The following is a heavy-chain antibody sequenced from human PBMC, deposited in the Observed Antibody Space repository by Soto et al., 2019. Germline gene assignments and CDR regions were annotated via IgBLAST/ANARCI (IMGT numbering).Heavy chain of an antibody. J-gene: IGHJ6*03. Sequence: EVQLLESGGGLVQPGGSLRLSCAASGFKFNSYTMGWVRQAPGKGLVWVSAIRGDGSSTYYADFVNGRFTISRDNSKNTLHLQMNRLRTEDTAVYSCAKPAVVDSIYYYYMDVWGRGTAVTVSS. CDR2: IRGDGSST. CDR1: GFKFNSYT. CDR3: AKPAVVDSIYYYYMDV. D-gene: IGHD2-2*01. V-gene: IGHV3-23*01.